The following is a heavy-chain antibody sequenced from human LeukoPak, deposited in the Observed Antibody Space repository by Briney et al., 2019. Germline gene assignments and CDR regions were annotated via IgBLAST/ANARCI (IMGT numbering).Heavy chain of an antibody. D-gene: IGHD4-17*01. CDR2: IYTSGST. CDR1: GGSISSNY. Sequence: SETLSLTCTVSGGSISSNYWSWIRQPAWKGLEWIGRIYTSGSTNYSPPLKSRVIISVYTSKNQFSLKLSPVTAADTAVYYCARQGNAGYGDYVFAFDIWGQGTMVTVSS. J-gene: IGHJ3*02. V-gene: IGHV4-4*07. CDR3: ARQGNAGYGDYVFAFDI.